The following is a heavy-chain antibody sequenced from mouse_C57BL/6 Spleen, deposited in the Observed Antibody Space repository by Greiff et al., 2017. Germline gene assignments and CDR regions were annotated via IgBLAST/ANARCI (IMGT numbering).Heavy chain of an antibody. CDR2: INPNNGGT. J-gene: IGHJ4*01. Sequence: EVQVVESGPELVKPGASVKMSCKASGYTFTDYNMHWVKQSHGKSLEWIGYINPNNGGTSYNQKFKGKATLTVNKSSSTAYMELRSLTSEDSAVYYCAREGSSGYAMDYWGQGTSVTVSS. CDR1: GYTFTDYN. CDR3: AREGSSGYAMDY. D-gene: IGHD3-2*02. V-gene: IGHV1-22*01.